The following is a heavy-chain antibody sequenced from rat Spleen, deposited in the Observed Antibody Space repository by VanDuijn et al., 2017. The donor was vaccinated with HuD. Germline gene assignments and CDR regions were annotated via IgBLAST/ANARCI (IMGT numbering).Heavy chain of an antibody. CDR3: AKYTYYGYNYYFDY. D-gene: IGHD1-9*01. J-gene: IGHJ2*01. V-gene: IGHV5-25*01. CDR2: ISDGGGDT. CDR1: GFTFSNYH. Sequence: EVQLVESDGGLVQPGRSMKLSCAASGFTFSNYHMTWVRQAPTKGLEWVASISDGGGDTYYRDSVNGLFTISRDNAKSSLYLQMDSLSSGDTATYYCAKYTYYGYNYYFDYWGQGVMVTVSS.